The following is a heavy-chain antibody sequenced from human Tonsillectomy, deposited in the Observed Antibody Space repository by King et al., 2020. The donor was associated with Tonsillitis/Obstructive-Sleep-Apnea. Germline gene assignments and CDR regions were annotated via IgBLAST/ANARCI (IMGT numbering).Heavy chain of an antibody. Sequence: HVQLQQWGAGLLKPSEPLSLTCAVYGVSFSGYYWSWIRQPPGKGLEWIGEINHSGSTNYNPSLKSRVTISVDTSKNQFSLKLSSVTAADTAVYYCARGAREYGDYEGCAFDIWGQGTMVTVSS. J-gene: IGHJ3*02. CDR2: INHSGST. D-gene: IGHD4-17*01. CDR1: GVSFSGYY. CDR3: ARGAREYGDYEGCAFDI. V-gene: IGHV4-34*01.